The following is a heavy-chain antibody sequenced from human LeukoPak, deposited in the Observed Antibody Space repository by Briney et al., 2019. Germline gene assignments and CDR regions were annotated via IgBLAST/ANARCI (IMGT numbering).Heavy chain of an antibody. V-gene: IGHV1-69*04. D-gene: IGHD4-23*01. Sequence: SVKVSCKACGGTFSSYAISWVRQAPGQGLEWMGRIIPILGIANYAQKFQGRVTITADKSTSTAYMELSSLRSEDTAMYYCARESYSGNPYFDYWGQGTLVSVSS. CDR1: GGTFSSYA. J-gene: IGHJ4*02. CDR3: ARESYSGNPYFDY. CDR2: IIPILGIA.